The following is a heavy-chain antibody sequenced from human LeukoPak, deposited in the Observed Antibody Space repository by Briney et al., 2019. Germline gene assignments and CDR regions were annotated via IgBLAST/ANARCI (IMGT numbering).Heavy chain of an antibody. D-gene: IGHD3-16*01. Sequence: GGSLRLSCAASGFTFSSRWMTWVRQAPGEGLEWVANIKDDGSETYYVDSVRGRFTISRVNAKNSLYMQMTSLRAEDKAVYYCGRDVKGDYVYFDYWGQGTLVTVSS. CDR3: GRDVKGDYVYFDY. V-gene: IGHV3-7*01. CDR1: GFTFSSRW. CDR2: IKDDGSET. J-gene: IGHJ4*02.